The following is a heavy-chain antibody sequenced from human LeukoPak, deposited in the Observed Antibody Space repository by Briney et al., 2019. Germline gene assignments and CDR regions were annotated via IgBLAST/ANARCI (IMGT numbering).Heavy chain of an antibody. J-gene: IGHJ4*02. V-gene: IGHV4-4*07. CDR2: IYTSGST. Sequence: SETLSLTCAVSGGSISSYYWSWIRQPAGKGLEWIGRIYTSGSTNYNPSLKSRVTMSVDTSKNQFSLKLSSVTAADTAVYYCARAPSAWFGEYFDYWGQGTLVTVSS. CDR3: ARAPSAWFGEYFDY. CDR1: GGSISSYY. D-gene: IGHD3-10*01.